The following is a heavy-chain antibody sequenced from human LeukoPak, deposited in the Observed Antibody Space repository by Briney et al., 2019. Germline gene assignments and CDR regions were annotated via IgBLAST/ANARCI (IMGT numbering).Heavy chain of an antibody. V-gene: IGHV3-7*03. CDR1: GFTLSSYW. D-gene: IGHD2-2*01. Sequence: GGSLRLSCAVSGFTLSSYWMSWVRQAPGKGLEWVADIKQDGSGKNYVDSVKGRFTISRDNAKNSLYLQMNSLRAEDTAVYYCARVRLVVVPAAMGGYYFDYWGQGTLVTVSS. CDR3: ARVRLVVVPAAMGGYYFDY. J-gene: IGHJ4*02. CDR2: IKQDGSGK.